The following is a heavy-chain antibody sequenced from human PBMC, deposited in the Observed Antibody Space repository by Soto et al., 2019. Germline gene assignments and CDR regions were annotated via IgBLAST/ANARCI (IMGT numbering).Heavy chain of an antibody. D-gene: IGHD6-13*01. CDR1: GFTFSSYG. V-gene: IGHV3-33*01. Sequence: QVQLVESGGGVVQPGRSLRLSCAASGFTFSSYGMHWVRQAPGKGLEWVAVIWYDGSNKYYADSVKGRFTISRDNSKSTLYLQMNSLRAEDTAVYYCARDLLAGSSWLEGDYWGQGTLVTVSS. CDR2: IWYDGSNK. J-gene: IGHJ4*02. CDR3: ARDLLAGSSWLEGDY.